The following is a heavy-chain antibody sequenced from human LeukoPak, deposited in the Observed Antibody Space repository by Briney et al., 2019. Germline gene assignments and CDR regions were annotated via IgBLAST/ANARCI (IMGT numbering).Heavy chain of an antibody. CDR1: GFTFSSYS. Sequence: GGSLRLSCAASGFTFSSYSMNWVRQAPGKGLEWVSYISSSSSTIYYADSVKGRFTISRDNAKDSLYLQMNSLRAEDTAVYYCHIVVVTASYYFDYWGQGTLVTVSS. CDR3: HIVVVTASYYFDY. D-gene: IGHD2-21*02. V-gene: IGHV3-48*04. J-gene: IGHJ4*02. CDR2: ISSSSSTI.